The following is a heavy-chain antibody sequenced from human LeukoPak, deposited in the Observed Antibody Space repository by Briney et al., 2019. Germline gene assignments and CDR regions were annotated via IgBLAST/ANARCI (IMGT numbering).Heavy chain of an antibody. CDR2: ISGSGGST. D-gene: IGHD6-13*01. Sequence: GGSLRLSCAASEFTFSSYAMSWVRQAPGRGLEWVSAISGSGGSTYCADSVKGRFTISRDNSKNTLYLQMNSPRAEDTAVYYCAKDRNRSWNYWGQGTLVTVSS. CDR1: EFTFSSYA. J-gene: IGHJ4*02. V-gene: IGHV3-23*01. CDR3: AKDRNRSWNY.